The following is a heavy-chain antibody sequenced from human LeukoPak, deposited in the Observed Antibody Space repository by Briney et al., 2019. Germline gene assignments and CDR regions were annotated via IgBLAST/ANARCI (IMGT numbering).Heavy chain of an antibody. CDR2: INPNTGVT. CDR3: AREVGPTTLDF. CDR1: GYTFTGYY. J-gene: IGHJ4*02. Sequence: ASVKVSRKASGYTFTGYYMHWVRPAPGQGLEWMGWINPNTGVTNYAQRFQGRVTMTRDTSISTAYMEVSRLKSDDTAVYYCAREVGPTTLDFWGQGTLVTVSS. D-gene: IGHD1-26*01. V-gene: IGHV1-2*02.